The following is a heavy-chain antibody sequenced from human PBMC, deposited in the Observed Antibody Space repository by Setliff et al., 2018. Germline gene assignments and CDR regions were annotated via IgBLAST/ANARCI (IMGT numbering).Heavy chain of an antibody. CDR2: VYYSGST. D-gene: IGHD6-13*01. J-gene: IGHJ4*02. CDR1: GGSISSYY. V-gene: IGHV4-59*12. CDR3: ARSASDWAAAGEFDY. Sequence: PSETLSLTCTVSGGSISSYYWSWIRQPPGKGLEWIGYVYYSGSTYYNPSLKSRVTISVDTSKNQFSLKLSSVTAADTAVYYCARSASDWAAAGEFDYWGQGTLVTVSS.